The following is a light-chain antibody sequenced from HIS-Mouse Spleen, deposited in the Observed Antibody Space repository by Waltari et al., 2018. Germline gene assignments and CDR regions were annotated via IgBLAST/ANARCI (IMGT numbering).Light chain of an antibody. CDR2: EGS. CDR1: SSSVGSYNL. Sequence: QSALPQPASVSGSPGPSIPIPCTGTSSSVGSYNLLPWYQQHPGKAPKLMIYEGSKRPSGVSNRFSGSKSGNTASLTISGLQAEDEADYYCCSYAGSSTFVVFGGGTKLTVL. CDR3: CSYAGSSTFVV. V-gene: IGLV2-23*01. J-gene: IGLJ2*01.